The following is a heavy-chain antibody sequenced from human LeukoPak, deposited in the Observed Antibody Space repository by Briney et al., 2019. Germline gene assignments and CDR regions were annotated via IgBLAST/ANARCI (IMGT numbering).Heavy chain of an antibody. V-gene: IGHV1-2*02. CDR3: ARQPSYRDAFDI. CDR1: GYTFTGYY. Sequence: ASVKVSCKASGYTFTGYYMHWVRQAPGQGLEWMAWINPNSGGTNYAQKFQGRVTMTRDTSISTAYMELSRLRSDDTAVYYCARQPSYRDAFDIWGQGTMVTVSS. J-gene: IGHJ3*02. D-gene: IGHD1-26*01. CDR2: INPNSGGT.